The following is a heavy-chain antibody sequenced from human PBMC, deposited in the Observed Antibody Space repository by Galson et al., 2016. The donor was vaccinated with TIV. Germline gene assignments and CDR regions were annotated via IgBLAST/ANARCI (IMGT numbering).Heavy chain of an antibody. CDR1: GFTFSTFA. D-gene: IGHD5-18*01. J-gene: IGHJ3*02. V-gene: IGHV3-23*01. Sequence: LRLSCAASGFTFSTFAMNWVRRAPGKGLEWVSVISGSGGTTYYADSVKGRFTVSRDNSKNTLYVQMNSLRAEDTAVYYCAKGYEGFNDAFDIWGRGTMVTVSS. CDR3: AKGYEGFNDAFDI. CDR2: ISGSGGTT.